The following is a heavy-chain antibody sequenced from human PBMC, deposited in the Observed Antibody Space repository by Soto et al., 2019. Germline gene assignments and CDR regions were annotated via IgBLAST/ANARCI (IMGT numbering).Heavy chain of an antibody. CDR2: ISYDGSNK. CDR1: GFTFSSYA. J-gene: IGHJ4*02. Sequence: HPVGSLRLSCAASGFTFSSYAMHWVRQAPGKGLEWVAVISYDGSNKYYADSVKGRFTISRDNSKNTLYLQMNSLRAEDTAVYYCARDSSGSYYTISYYFDYWGQGTLVTVSS. D-gene: IGHD1-26*01. CDR3: ARDSSGSYYTISYYFDY. V-gene: IGHV3-30-3*01.